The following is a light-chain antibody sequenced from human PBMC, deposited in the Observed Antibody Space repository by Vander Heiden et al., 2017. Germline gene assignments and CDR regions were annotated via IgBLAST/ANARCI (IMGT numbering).Light chain of an antibody. CDR2: QDS. J-gene: IGLJ2*01. V-gene: IGLV3-1*01. CDR3: QAWDSFVV. Sequence: PPEVAVPPGQTASITCSGDKLGDKYAYWYQQKPGQSPVLVIYQDSKRPSGIPERFSGSNSGNTATLTISGTHTMDEADYYCQAWDSFVVFGGGTKLTVL. CDR1: KLGDKY.